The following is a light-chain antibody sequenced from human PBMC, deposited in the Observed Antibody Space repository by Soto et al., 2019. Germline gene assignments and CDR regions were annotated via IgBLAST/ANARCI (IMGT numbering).Light chain of an antibody. V-gene: IGLV2-14*03. J-gene: IGLJ2*01. Sequence: QSALTQPASVSGSPGQSITISCTGSNSDIGGYNYVSWYQQLPGKAPRLMIYDVSNRPSGVSDRFSGSKSDNTASLTISGLKAEDEADYYCSSYTSSNTVVFGGGTKVTVL. CDR1: NSDIGGYNY. CDR3: SSYTSSNTVV. CDR2: DVS.